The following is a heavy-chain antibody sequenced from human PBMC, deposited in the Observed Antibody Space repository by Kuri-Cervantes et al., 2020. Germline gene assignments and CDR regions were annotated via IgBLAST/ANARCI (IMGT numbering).Heavy chain of an antibody. CDR3: ASDYGWANPKDWFDP. J-gene: IGHJ5*02. Sequence: ASVKVSCKASGYTFTSYGISWVRQAPGQGLEWMGWISAYNGNTNYAQKLQGSVTMTTDTSTSTAYMELRSLRSDDTAVYYCASDYGWANPKDWFDPWGQGTLVTVSS. V-gene: IGHV1-18*01. CDR2: ISAYNGNT. CDR1: GYTFTSYG. D-gene: IGHD3-16*01.